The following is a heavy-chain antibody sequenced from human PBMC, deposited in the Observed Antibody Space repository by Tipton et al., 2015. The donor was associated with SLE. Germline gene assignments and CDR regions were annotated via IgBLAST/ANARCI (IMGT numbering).Heavy chain of an antibody. CDR3: AVGFDNYYGSGSYMY. CDR2: IYYSGST. V-gene: IGHV4-61*08. J-gene: IGHJ4*02. D-gene: IGHD3-10*01. Sequence: TLSLTCTVSGGSISSGGYYWSWIRQPPGKGLEWIGYIYYSGSTNYNPPLKSRVTISVDTSKNQFSLKLSSVTAADTAVYYCAVGFDNYYGSGSYMYWGQGTLVTVSS. CDR1: GGSISSGGYY.